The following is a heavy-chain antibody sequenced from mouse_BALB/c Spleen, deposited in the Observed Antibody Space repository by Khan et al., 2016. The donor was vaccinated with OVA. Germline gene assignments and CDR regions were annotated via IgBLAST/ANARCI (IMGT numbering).Heavy chain of an antibody. CDR1: GYTFTNYY. V-gene: IGHV1S81*02. CDR2: INPSNGGT. D-gene: IGHD2-1*01. Sequence: QVHVKQSGAELVKPGASVRLSCKASGYTFTNYYLYWVKQRPGHGLEWIGDINPSNGGTNFNEKFKNKVTLTVDKSSSTAYMQLSSLTSEDSAVYYCSRSGYGTFAYWGQETLVTVSA. CDR3: SRSGYGTFAY. J-gene: IGHJ3*01.